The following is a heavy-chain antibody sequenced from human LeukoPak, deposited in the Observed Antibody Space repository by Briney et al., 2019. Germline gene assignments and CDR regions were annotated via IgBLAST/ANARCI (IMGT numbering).Heavy chain of an antibody. CDR1: GFTFSIYW. D-gene: IGHD1-26*01. CDR3: TEIGVGAPRY. CDR2: IKSETDGGTT. J-gene: IGHJ4*02. Sequence: PGGSLRLSCAASGFTFSIYWMSWVRQAPGKGLEWVGRIKSETDGGTTDYAAPVQGRFTISRDDSKNTVYLQMNSLNTDDTAVYYCTEIGVGAPRYWGQGTLVTVSS. V-gene: IGHV3-15*01.